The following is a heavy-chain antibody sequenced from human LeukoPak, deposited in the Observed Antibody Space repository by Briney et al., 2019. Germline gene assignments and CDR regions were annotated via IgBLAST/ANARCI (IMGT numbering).Heavy chain of an antibody. CDR3: ARLLYNWNGIDY. V-gene: IGHV4-39*01. D-gene: IGHD1-1*01. CDR2: IYYIGNT. CDR1: GGSISSGAYY. Sequence: PSETLSLTCTVSGGSISSGAYYWGWIRQSPGKGLEWIGTIYYIGNTYYNPSLQSRLTISVYTSKNQFSLKLTSVTAADTAVFYCARLLYNWNGIDYWGAGTLVTVSS. J-gene: IGHJ4*02.